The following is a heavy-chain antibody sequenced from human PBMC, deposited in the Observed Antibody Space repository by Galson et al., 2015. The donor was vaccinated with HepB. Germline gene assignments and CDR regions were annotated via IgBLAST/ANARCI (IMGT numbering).Heavy chain of an antibody. J-gene: IGHJ5*02. CDR1: GFPFSDYA. Sequence: SLRLSCAASGFPFSDYAIHWVRQAPGKGLEWVAVISYDGLNDYYADSVKGRFIVSRDNSKNFVYLQLNRVRNEDTAIYYCSRPVDTPVVTGDPWGQGTVVIVSS. V-gene: IGHV3-30-3*01. CDR2: ISYDGLND. D-gene: IGHD5-18*01. CDR3: SRPVDTPVVTGDP.